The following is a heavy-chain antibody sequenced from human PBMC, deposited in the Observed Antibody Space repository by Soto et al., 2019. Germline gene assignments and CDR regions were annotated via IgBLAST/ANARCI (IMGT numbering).Heavy chain of an antibody. CDR2: IYYSGST. CDR1: GGSISSGGYY. J-gene: IGHJ5*02. Sequence: QVQLQESGPGLVKPSQTLSLTCTVSGGSISSGGYYWSWIRQHPGKGLEWIGYIYYSGSTYYNPSRKSRVTISVDTSKNQFSLKLSSVTAADTAVYYCARDLLNAPDVYSSSAGRFDPWGQGTLVTVSS. V-gene: IGHV4-31*03. D-gene: IGHD6-6*01. CDR3: ARDLLNAPDVYSSSAGRFDP.